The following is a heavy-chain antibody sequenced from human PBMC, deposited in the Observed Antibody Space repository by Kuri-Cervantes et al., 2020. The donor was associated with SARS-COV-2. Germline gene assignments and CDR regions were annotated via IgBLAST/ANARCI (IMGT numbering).Heavy chain of an antibody. V-gene: IGHV3-73*01. J-gene: IGHJ4*02. D-gene: IGHD3-9*01. CDR3: TGVXRYFXWLFRXEIPIDY. CDR1: GXXXSASA. CDR2: IRGXANNXXT. Sequence: GGSLRXXCEXSGXXXSASAIPWVRXASGKGLEWVGRIRGXANNXXTAXAASVKGRFXISRDXSKNMXXLQMXSLKTEDTAVYYCTGVXRYFXWLFRXEIPIDYWGQGTLVTVSS.